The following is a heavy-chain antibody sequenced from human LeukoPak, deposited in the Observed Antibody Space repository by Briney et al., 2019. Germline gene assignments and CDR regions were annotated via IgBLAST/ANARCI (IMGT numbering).Heavy chain of an antibody. Sequence: PSETLSLTCAVYGGSFSGYYWSWIRQPPGKGLEWIGEINHSGSTNYNPSLKSRVTISVDTSKNQFSLKLSSVTAADTAVYYCARGGPYYDILTGYYRNNWFDPWGQGTLVTVSS. V-gene: IGHV4-34*01. CDR3: ARGGPYYDILTGYYRNNWFDP. CDR1: GGSFSGYY. D-gene: IGHD3-9*01. CDR2: INHSGST. J-gene: IGHJ5*02.